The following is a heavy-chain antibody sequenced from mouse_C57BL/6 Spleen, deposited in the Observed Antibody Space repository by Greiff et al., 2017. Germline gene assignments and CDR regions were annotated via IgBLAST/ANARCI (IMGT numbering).Heavy chain of an antibody. V-gene: IGHV1-52*01. CDR2: IDPSDSET. D-gene: IGHD2-5*01. CDR3: ATGYSKGGFAY. CDR1: GYTFTSYW. Sequence: QVQLQQPGAELVRPGSSVKLSCKASGYTFTSYWMHWVKQRPIQGLEWIGNIDPSDSETHYNQKFKDKATLTVDKSSSTAYMQLSSLTSEDSAVYYCATGYSKGGFAYWGQGTLVTVSA. J-gene: IGHJ3*01.